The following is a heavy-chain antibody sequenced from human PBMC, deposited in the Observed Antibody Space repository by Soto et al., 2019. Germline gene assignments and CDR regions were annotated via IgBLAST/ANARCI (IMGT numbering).Heavy chain of an antibody. V-gene: IGHV1-46*01. CDR3: AGDPTYDILTGFGYDAFDI. CDR1: GYTFTSYY. Sequence: GASVKVSCKASGYTFTSYYMHWVRQAPGQGLEWMGIINPSGGSTSYAQKFQGRVTITADKSTSTAYMELSSLRSEDTAVYYCAGDPTYDILTGFGYDAFDIWAQETMVTVSS. J-gene: IGHJ3*02. D-gene: IGHD3-9*01. CDR2: INPSGGST.